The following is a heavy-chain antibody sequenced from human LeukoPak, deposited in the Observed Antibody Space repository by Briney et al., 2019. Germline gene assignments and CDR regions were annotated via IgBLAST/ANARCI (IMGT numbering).Heavy chain of an antibody. V-gene: IGHV5-51*01. CDR3: ARQGSYDNSGYSFDY. J-gene: IGHJ4*02. D-gene: IGHD3-22*01. CDR2: IYPGNADA. CDR1: GYSLINHW. Sequence: GESLKISCKASGYSLINHWIGWVRQMPGKGLDRMGIIYPGNADATYSPSFQGQVTISADKSTTTVYLQWSSLKASDTAMYYCARQGSYDNSGYSFDYWDQGTLVTVSS.